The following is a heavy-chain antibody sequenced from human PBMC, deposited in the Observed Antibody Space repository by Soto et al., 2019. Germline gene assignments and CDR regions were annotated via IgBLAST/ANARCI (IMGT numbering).Heavy chain of an antibody. CDR2: ISANGGSI. V-gene: IGHV3-23*01. J-gene: IGHJ4*02. CDR3: AKDGRDYGIVTPDY. CDR1: GFSLSGYA. Sequence: EVQLLESGGGLVQPGGSLRLSCAASGFSLSGYAMDWVRQAPGRGLAWVASISANGGSITYVGSVKGRFTISRDNSKSTVYLQMNSLRVEDTAVYYCAKDGRDYGIVTPDYWGQGTLVTVSS. D-gene: IGHD3-16*01.